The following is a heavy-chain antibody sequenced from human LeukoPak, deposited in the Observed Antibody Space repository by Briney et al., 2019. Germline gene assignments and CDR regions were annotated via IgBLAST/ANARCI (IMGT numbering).Heavy chain of an antibody. D-gene: IGHD6-19*01. J-gene: IGHJ4*02. V-gene: IGHV3-30*04. CDR2: ISYDGSNK. CDR3: ARARRSSGWSYYFDY. CDR1: GFTFSSYA. Sequence: PGGSLRLSCAASGFTFSSYAMHWVRQAPGKGLEWVAVISYDGSNKYYADSVKGRFTISRDNSKNTLYLQMNSLRAEDTAVYYCARARRSSGWSYYFDYWGQGTLVTVSS.